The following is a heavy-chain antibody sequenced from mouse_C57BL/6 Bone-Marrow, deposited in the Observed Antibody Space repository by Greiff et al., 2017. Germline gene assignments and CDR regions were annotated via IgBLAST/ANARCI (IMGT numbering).Heavy chain of an antibody. CDR2: ISNLAYSI. Sequence: DVKLVESGGGLVPPGGSLKLSCAASGFTFSDYGMAWVRQAPRKGPEWVAFISNLAYSIYSADTVTGRFTISRENAKHTLYLEMSRLRSEDTAMYYCARHNYDYDVGYFDVWGTGTTVTVSS. D-gene: IGHD2-4*01. J-gene: IGHJ1*03. CDR3: ARHNYDYDVGYFDV. CDR1: GFTFSDYG. V-gene: IGHV5-15*01.